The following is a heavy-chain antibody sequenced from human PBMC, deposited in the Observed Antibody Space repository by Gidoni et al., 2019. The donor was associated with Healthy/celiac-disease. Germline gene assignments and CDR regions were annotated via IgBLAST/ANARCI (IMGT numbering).Heavy chain of an antibody. CDR1: GLTFSSYG. CDR3: AREEYRYCSGGSCYGSDY. Sequence: QVQRVASGGGVVQPGGAIRLAGAASGLTFSSYGMHWVRQAPGKGLEWVAVIWYDGSNKYYADSVKGRFTISRDNSKNTLYLQMNSLRAEDTAVYYCAREEYRYCSGGSCYGSDYWGQGTLVTVSS. J-gene: IGHJ4*02. CDR2: IWYDGSNK. D-gene: IGHD2-15*01. V-gene: IGHV3-33*08.